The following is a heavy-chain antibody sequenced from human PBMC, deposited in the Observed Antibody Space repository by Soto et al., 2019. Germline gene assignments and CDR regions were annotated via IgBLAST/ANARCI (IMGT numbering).Heavy chain of an antibody. J-gene: IGHJ4*02. V-gene: IGHV1-2*04. CDR2: INPNSGGT. CDR3: ARGPEGMATIPFDY. CDR1: GYTFTGYY. D-gene: IGHD5-12*01. Sequence: QVQLVQSGAEVKKPGASVKVSCKASGYTFTGYYMHWVRQAPGQGLEWMGWINPNSGGTNNAQKFQGWVTTTRDTSISKAYMELCRLRSDDTAVYYCARGPEGMATIPFDYWGQGNLVTVSS.